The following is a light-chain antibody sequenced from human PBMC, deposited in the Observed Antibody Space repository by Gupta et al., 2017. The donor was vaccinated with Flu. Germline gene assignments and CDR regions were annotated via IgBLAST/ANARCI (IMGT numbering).Light chain of an antibody. CDR2: DVT. Sequence: QSAPTQPRSVSGSPGQSVTISCTGSSNDVGGSNRVSWYQQRPGKAPKLILYDVTERPSGVPGRFAAYKAGTTASLTISGRQAEDDAYYYCSSHASRGTWVFGTGTTVTVL. CDR1: SNDVGGSNR. J-gene: IGLJ1*01. V-gene: IGLV2-11*01. CDR3: SSHASRGTWV.